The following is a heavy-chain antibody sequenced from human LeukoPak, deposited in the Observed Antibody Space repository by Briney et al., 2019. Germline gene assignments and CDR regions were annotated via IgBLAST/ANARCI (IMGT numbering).Heavy chain of an antibody. CDR2: IYPGDSDT. CDR1: GYSFTSYW. CDR3: ARPYMTTVTGGGYWYFDL. J-gene: IGHJ2*01. Sequence: AGESLKISCKGSGYSFTSYWIGWVRQMPGKGLEWMGIIYPGDSDTRYSPSFQGQVTISADKSISTAYLQWSSLKASDTAMYYCARPYMTTVTGGGYWYFDLWGRGTLVTVSS. V-gene: IGHV5-51*01. D-gene: IGHD4-17*01.